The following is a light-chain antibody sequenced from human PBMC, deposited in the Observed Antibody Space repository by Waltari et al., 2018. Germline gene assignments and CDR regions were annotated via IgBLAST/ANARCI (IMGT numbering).Light chain of an antibody. J-gene: IGKJ2*01. Sequence: EIVLTQSPGTLSLSPGERATLSCRARQSVSSSYLAWYQQKPGQAPRRRIYGASSRATGSPARFSGAGSGTDFTLTINSLEPEDFAIYYCQQRSAWPRTFGQGTKLEFK. CDR3: QQRSAWPRT. CDR1: QSVSSSY. CDR2: GAS. V-gene: IGKV3D-20*02.